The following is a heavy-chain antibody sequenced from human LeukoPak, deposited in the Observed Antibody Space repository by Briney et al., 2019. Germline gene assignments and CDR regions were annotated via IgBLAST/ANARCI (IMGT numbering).Heavy chain of an antibody. V-gene: IGHV3-48*03. Sequence: PGGSLRLSCEASGFTFSSYEMNWVRQAPGKGLEWIAYISSSGSTTYYADSLKDRFTISRDNAKDSLFLQMSSLRAEDTAVYYCARDGGNGDYFDYWGQGNLVTVSS. CDR3: ARDGGNGDYFDY. D-gene: IGHD3-16*01. CDR2: ISSSGSTT. J-gene: IGHJ4*02. CDR1: GFTFSSYE.